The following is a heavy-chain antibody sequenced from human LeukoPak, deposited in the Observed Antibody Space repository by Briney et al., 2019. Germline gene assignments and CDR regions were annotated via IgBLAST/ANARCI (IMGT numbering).Heavy chain of an antibody. J-gene: IGHJ4*02. Sequence: ASVKVSCKASGYTFTSYGISWVRQAPGQGLEWMGWISAYNGNTNYAQKLQGRVTMTTDTSTSTAYMELRSLRSDDTAVYYCARGALVWWLRPRYFDYWGQGTLVTVSS. D-gene: IGHD5-12*01. CDR1: GYTFTSYG. CDR2: ISAYNGNT. CDR3: ARGALVWWLRPRYFDY. V-gene: IGHV1-18*01.